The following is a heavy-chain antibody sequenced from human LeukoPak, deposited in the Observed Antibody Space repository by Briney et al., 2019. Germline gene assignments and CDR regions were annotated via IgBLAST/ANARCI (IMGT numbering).Heavy chain of an antibody. CDR3: AREHSGDYFHH. Sequence: SETLSLTCAVYGGSFSGYYWSWIRQPPGKGLEWIGEINHSGSTNYNPSLKSRVTISVDTSKNQFSLKLSSVTAADTAVYYCAREHSGDYFHHWGQGTLVTVSS. CDR1: GGSFSGYY. D-gene: IGHD4-17*01. J-gene: IGHJ4*02. CDR2: INHSGST. V-gene: IGHV4-34*01.